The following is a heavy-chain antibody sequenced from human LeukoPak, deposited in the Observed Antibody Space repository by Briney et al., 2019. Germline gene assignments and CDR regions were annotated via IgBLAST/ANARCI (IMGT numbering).Heavy chain of an antibody. Sequence: SETLSLTCTVSGGSISSSSYYWGWIRQPPGKGLEWIGRTYYSGSTYYNPSLKSRVTISVDTSKNQFSLKLSSVTAADTAVYYCARSSPYYGFDYWGQGTLVTVSS. V-gene: IGHV4-39*07. D-gene: IGHD3-10*01. CDR3: ARSSPYYGFDY. J-gene: IGHJ4*02. CDR2: TYYSGST. CDR1: GGSISSSSYY.